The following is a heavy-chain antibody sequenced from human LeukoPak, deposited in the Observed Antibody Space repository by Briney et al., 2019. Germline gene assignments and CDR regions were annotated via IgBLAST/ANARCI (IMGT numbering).Heavy chain of an antibody. CDR3: AREGQLGLDN. CDR2: ITLNSGDT. D-gene: IGHD1-1*01. V-gene: IGHV1-2*02. J-gene: IGHJ1*01. CDR1: GHTFTVHY. Sequence: ASVKVSCNASGHTFTVHYIHWVRQGPGQGLEWLGWITLNSGDTHYAQKFQGRLTMTSDTSISTGYMELSRLQFDDTAVYYCAREGQLGLDNWGQGTLVTVSS.